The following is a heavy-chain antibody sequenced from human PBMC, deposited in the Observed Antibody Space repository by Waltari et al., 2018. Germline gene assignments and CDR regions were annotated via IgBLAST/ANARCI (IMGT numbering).Heavy chain of an antibody. V-gene: IGHV1-69*10. Sequence: QVQLVQSGAEVKKPGSSVKLSCKASGGTFSSYAISWVRQAPGQGLEWMGGINPIPGIANYAQKFQGRVTMTADKSTSTAYMELGRLGSEDTAVYYFARLSTIIGVVETAFDIWGQWTMVTVSS. D-gene: IGHD3-3*01. J-gene: IGHJ3*02. CDR2: INPIPGIA. CDR1: GGTFSSYA. CDR3: ARLSTIIGVVETAFDI.